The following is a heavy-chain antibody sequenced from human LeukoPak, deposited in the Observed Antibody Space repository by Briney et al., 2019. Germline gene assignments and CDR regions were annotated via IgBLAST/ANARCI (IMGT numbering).Heavy chain of an antibody. CDR1: GFTFSSYS. D-gene: IGHD6-13*01. Sequence: GGSLRLSCAASGFTFSSYSMNWVRQAPGKGLVWLSYISSGSGTIYYADSVKGRFTISRDNAKNSLYLQMNSLRAEDTAVYYCARGERYSSSWYGAFDIWGQGTMVTVSS. V-gene: IGHV3-48*01. CDR3: ARGERYSSSWYGAFDI. CDR2: ISSGSGTI. J-gene: IGHJ3*02.